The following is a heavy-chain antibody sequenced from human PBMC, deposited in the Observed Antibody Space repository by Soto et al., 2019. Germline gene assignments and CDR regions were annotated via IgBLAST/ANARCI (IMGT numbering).Heavy chain of an antibody. CDR1: GGSISSLY. CDR2: IFPSGDS. CDR3: ARASRCKSEYECFAWLDF. Sequence: PSETLSLTCTVSGGSISSLYWAWIRQPAGKGLEWIGRIFPSGDSNYNPSLTSRVSVSLDTSKNQFSLTVSSVTAADTAVYYCARASRCKSEYECFAWLDFWGQGILVTVSS. V-gene: IGHV4-4*07. D-gene: IGHD6-6*01. J-gene: IGHJ4*02.